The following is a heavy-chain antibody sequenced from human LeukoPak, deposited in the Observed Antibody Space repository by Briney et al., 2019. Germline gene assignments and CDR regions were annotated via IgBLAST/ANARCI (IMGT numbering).Heavy chain of an antibody. CDR2: VNHSGYT. J-gene: IGHJ4*02. Sequence: SETLSLTCAVSGTSFSSYYRSWIRQPPGKGLEWIGEVNHSGYTNDNPSRKSRVTISVDTSKNQFSLRLRSVTAADTGVYFCARMTTGHDFWGQGTLVTVSS. D-gene: IGHD4-17*01. CDR1: GTSFSSYY. V-gene: IGHV4-34*01. CDR3: ARMTTGHDF.